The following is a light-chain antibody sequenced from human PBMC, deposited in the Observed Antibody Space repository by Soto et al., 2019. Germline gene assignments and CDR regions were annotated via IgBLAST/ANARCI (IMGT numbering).Light chain of an antibody. Sequence: EIVMTQSPATLSLSPGERAALSCRASESINSELAWYQQKPGQPPRLLIYGASTRATGVPARFTGSESGSDCTLTISGLQSEDFAVYYCQQGHNWPLPFGQGTRLEI. J-gene: IGKJ2*01. CDR2: GAS. V-gene: IGKV3-15*01. CDR1: ESINSE. CDR3: QQGHNWPLP.